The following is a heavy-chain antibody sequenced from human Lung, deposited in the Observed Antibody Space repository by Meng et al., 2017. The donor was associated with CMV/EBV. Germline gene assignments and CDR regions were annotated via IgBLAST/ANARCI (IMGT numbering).Heavy chain of an antibody. Sequence: SVKVSXKASGYTFNRYGISWVRQAPGQGLEWVGWVGGCDGDTNYAPELRGRVTMTTDTSTNTVYMELRSLRSDDTAVYYCARDWECLDRSDVFDIWGQGTMVTVSS. D-gene: IGHD3-9*01. J-gene: IGHJ3*02. CDR3: ARDWECLDRSDVFDI. CDR1: GYTFNRYG. CDR2: VGGCDGDT. V-gene: IGHV1-18*01.